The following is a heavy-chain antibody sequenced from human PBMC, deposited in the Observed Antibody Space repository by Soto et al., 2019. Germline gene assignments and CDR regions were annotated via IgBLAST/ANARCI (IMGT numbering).Heavy chain of an antibody. V-gene: IGHV3-9*01. CDR3: ARGGSYRRGAFDI. D-gene: IGHD1-26*01. J-gene: IGHJ3*02. CDR2: ISWNSGSI. CDR1: GFTFDDYA. Sequence: PGGSLRLSCAASGFTFDDYAMHWVRQAPGKGLEWVSGISWNSGSIGYADSVKGRFTISRDNAKNSLYLQMNSLRAEDTAVYYCARGGSYRRGAFDIWSQGTMVTVSS.